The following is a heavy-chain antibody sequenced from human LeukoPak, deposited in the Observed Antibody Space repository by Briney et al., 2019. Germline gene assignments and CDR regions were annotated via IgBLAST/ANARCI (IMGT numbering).Heavy chain of an antibody. J-gene: IGHJ6*02. CDR3: ARHVATNYYYNYYGLDV. CDR2: IYYSGNT. Sequence: SETLSLTCAVSGGSISSNSYYWGWVRQSPGKGLEWIGAIYYSGNTYYSPSLKSRVTISADTSKNQFSLNLSAVTAADAATYYCARHVATNYYYNYYGLDVWGQGTTVTVSS. V-gene: IGHV4-39*01. CDR1: GGSISSNSYY.